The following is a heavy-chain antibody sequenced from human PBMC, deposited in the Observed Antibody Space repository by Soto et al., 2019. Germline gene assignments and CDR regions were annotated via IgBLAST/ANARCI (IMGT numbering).Heavy chain of an antibody. D-gene: IGHD3-10*01. CDR3: ATGRPGSRIVMVRGGVRRAYGMDV. V-gene: IGHV4-34*01. J-gene: IGHJ6*02. CDR2: INHSGST. Sequence: QVQLQQRGAGPLKPSETLSLTCAVHGGSLSDNYWSWIRQPPGKGLEWIGEINHSGSTSYNPSLESRVTVSVDPSKNHFSLKLSSVPAADTAVYYCATGRPGSRIVMVRGGVRRAYGMDVWGQGTTVTVSS. CDR1: GGSLSDNY.